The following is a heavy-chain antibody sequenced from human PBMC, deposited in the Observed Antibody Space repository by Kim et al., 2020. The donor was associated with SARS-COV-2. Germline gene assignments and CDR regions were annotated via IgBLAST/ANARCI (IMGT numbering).Heavy chain of an antibody. CDR1: GGSSSGYY. Sequence: SETLSLTCAVYGGSSSGYYWSWIRQPPGKGLEWIGEINHSGSTNYNPSLKSRVTISVDTSKNQFSLKLNSVTAADTAVYYCARERYYGSGTLTHYFDYWG. CDR3: ARERYYGSGTLTHYFDY. D-gene: IGHD3-10*01. J-gene: IGHJ4*01. CDR2: INHSGST. V-gene: IGHV4-34*01.